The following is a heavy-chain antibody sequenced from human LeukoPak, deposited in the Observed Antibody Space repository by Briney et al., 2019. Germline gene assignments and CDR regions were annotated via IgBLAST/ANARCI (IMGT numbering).Heavy chain of an antibody. CDR3: ARDPGVFGVVISWFDP. D-gene: IGHD3-3*01. J-gene: IGHJ5*02. V-gene: IGHV1-18*01. CDR1: GYTFTSYG. Sequence: ASVKVSCKASGYTFTSYGISWVRQAPGQGLEWMGWISAYNGNTNYAQKLQGRVTMTTDTSTSTAYMELRSLGSDDTAVYYCARDPGVFGVVISWFDPWGQGTLVTVSS. CDR2: ISAYNGNT.